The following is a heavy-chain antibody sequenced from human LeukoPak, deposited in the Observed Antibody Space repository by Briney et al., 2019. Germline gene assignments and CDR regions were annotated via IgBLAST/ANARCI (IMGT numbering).Heavy chain of an antibody. CDR1: GGSISSYY. CDR2: IYYSGST. CDR3: ARDSTAAAFDI. Sequence: SETLSLTCTVSGGSISSYYWSWIRQPPGKGLEWIGYIYYSGSTNYNPSLKSRVTISVDTSKNQFPLKLSSVTAADTAVYYCARDSTAAAFDIWGQGTMVTVSS. D-gene: IGHD1-14*01. V-gene: IGHV4-59*01. J-gene: IGHJ3*02.